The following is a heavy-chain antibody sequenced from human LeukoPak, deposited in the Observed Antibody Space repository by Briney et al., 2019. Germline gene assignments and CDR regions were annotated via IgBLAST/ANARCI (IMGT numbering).Heavy chain of an antibody. CDR2: IHYSGST. J-gene: IGHJ5*02. V-gene: IGHV4-31*03. CDR1: GGSISSGGYY. Sequence: SETLSLTCTVSGGSISSGGYYWSWIRQNPGKGLEWLGYIHYSGSTYYNPSLKSRVTISVDTSDNQFSLKLSSVTAADTAVYDGARDRWFDPWGQGTLVTVSS. CDR3: ARDRWFDP.